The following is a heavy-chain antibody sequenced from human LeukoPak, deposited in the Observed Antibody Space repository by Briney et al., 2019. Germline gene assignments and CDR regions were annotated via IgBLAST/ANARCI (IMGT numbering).Heavy chain of an antibody. CDR3: ARRGIINREFDR. J-gene: IGHJ5*02. Sequence: ASVKVSCKASGYTFTGFYMHWVRQAPGQRLEWMGWFNPNSGATDYAQTFQGRVTMTRDTSITTAYMELSSLRSDDTAVYYCARRGIINREFDRWGQGTLVTVSS. D-gene: IGHD3-10*01. V-gene: IGHV1-2*02. CDR1: GYTFTGFY. CDR2: FNPNSGAT.